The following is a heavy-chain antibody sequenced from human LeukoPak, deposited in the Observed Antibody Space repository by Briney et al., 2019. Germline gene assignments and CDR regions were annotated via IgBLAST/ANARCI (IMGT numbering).Heavy chain of an antibody. Sequence: GGSLRLSCAASGFTFSNYEMNWVRQAPGKGLEWVSYISGSGSTIYYADFVKGRFTISRDNAKDSLYLQMNSLRAEDTAVYYCARVRSGYSHENYFDYWGQGTLVTASS. D-gene: IGHD5-18*01. CDR2: ISGSGSTI. J-gene: IGHJ4*02. CDR3: ARVRSGYSHENYFDY. CDR1: GFTFSNYE. V-gene: IGHV3-48*03.